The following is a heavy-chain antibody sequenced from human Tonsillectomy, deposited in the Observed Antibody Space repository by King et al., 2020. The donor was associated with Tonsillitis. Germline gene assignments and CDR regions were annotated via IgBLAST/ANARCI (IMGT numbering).Heavy chain of an antibody. CDR1: GFIFSDYT. Sequence: EVQLVESGGGLVKPGGSLRLSCAASGFIFSDYTMNWVRQTPGKGLEWVSSISSSSTYIYYADSLRGRFTICRDNAKNSLYLQMNSLRVEDTAVYYCARERWGFAWLVTAVFDCWGQGTPVTVSP. D-gene: IGHD6-19*01. V-gene: IGHV3-21*01. CDR2: ISSSSTYI. CDR3: ARERWGFAWLVTAVFDC. J-gene: IGHJ4*02.